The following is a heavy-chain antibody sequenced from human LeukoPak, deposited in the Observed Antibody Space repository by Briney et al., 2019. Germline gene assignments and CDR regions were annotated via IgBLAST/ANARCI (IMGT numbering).Heavy chain of an antibody. Sequence: ASVTVSCKASGYTFTGYYMHWVRQAPGQGLEWMGWINPNSGGTNYAQKFQGRVTMTRDTSISTAYMELSRLRSDDTAVYYCARGAGIVVVPAAMHRYYYYGMDVWGQGTTVTVSS. CDR2: INPNSGGT. J-gene: IGHJ6*02. CDR3: ARGAGIVVVPAAMHRYYYYGMDV. D-gene: IGHD2-2*01. V-gene: IGHV1-2*02. CDR1: GYTFTGYY.